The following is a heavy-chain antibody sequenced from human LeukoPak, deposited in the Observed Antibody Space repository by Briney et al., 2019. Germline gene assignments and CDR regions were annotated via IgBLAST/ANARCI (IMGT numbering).Heavy chain of an antibody. CDR3: AREGSSGYYGPGGYYMDV. J-gene: IGHJ6*03. CDR2: INSDGSST. CDR1: GFTFSSYW. D-gene: IGHD3-22*01. V-gene: IGHV3-74*01. Sequence: GGSLRLSCAASGFTFSSYWMHWVRHAPGKGLVWVSRINSDGSSTSYADSVKGRFTISRDNAKNTLYLQMNSLRAEDTAVYYCAREGSSGYYGPGGYYMDVWGKGTTVTVSS.